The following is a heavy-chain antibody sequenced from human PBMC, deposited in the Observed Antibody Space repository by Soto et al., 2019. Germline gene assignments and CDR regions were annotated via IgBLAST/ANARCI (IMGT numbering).Heavy chain of an antibody. J-gene: IGHJ5*02. CDR3: AREALLNWFDP. CDR1: GFTFSSYA. D-gene: IGHD2-15*01. CDR2: ISYDGSNK. V-gene: IGHV3-30-3*01. Sequence: GGSLRLSCAASGFTFSSYAMHLVRQAPGKGLEWVAVISYDGSNKYYADSVKGRFTISRDNSKNTLYLQMNSLRAEDTAVYYCAREALLNWFDPWGQGTLVTVSS.